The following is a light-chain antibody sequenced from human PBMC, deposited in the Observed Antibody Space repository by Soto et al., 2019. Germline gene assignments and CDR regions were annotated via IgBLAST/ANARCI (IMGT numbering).Light chain of an antibody. CDR2: GTN. V-gene: IGLV8-61*01. J-gene: IGLJ1*01. CDR3: VLYLGGGTYV. CDR1: SGSVSTGHF. Sequence: QTVVTQEPSFSVSPGGTVTLTCGLSSGSVSTGHFPSWYQQTPGHAPRTLIYGTNSRSSGVPDRFSGSILGTKAALTITGAQADDESDYYCVLYLGGGTYVFGAGTKVTVL.